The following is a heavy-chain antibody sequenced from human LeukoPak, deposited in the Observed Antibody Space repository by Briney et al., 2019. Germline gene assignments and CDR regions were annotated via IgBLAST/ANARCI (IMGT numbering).Heavy chain of an antibody. CDR1: GFTFSDYY. Sequence: PGGSLRLSCAASGFTFSDYYMSWIRQAPGKGLEWVSYISSSGSTIYYADSVKGRFTISRDNAKNSLYVQMNSLRAEDTAVYYCAKDRRRGRGATFFGYWGQGTLVTVSS. CDR3: AKDRRRGRGATFFGY. D-gene: IGHD1-26*01. CDR2: ISSSGSTI. V-gene: IGHV3-11*01. J-gene: IGHJ4*02.